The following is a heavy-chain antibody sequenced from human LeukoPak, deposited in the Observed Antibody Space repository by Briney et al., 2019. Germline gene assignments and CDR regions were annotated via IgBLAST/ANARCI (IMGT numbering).Heavy chain of an antibody. D-gene: IGHD6-19*01. Sequence: GSLRLSCAASGFTFSSYAMSWVRQAPGKGLEWVSAISTSGGSTYYADSVKGRFTISRDNSKNTLYLQMSSLRAEDTALYFCAKDISLSSGWLHWGQGTLVTVSS. CDR2: ISTSGGST. J-gene: IGHJ4*02. CDR3: AKDISLSSGWLH. V-gene: IGHV3-23*01. CDR1: GFTFSSYA.